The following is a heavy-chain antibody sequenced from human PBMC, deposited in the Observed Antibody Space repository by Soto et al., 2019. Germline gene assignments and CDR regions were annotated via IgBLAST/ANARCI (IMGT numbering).Heavy chain of an antibody. CDR2: IIPIFGTA. J-gene: IGHJ6*02. CDR3: ARDNYYDSSGPMDV. V-gene: IGHV1-69*13. D-gene: IGHD3-22*01. CDR1: GGTFSSYA. Sequence: AASVKVSCKASGGTFSSYAISWVRQAPGQGLEWMGGIIPIFGTANYAQKFQGRVTITADESTSTAYMELSSLRSEDTAVYYCARDNYYDSSGPMDVWGQGTTVTVSS.